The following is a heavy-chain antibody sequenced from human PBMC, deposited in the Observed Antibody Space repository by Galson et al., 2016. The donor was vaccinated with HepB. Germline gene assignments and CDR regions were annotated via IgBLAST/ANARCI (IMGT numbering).Heavy chain of an antibody. Sequence: PALVKPTQTLPLTCTFSGFSPSTSGAGVGWIRQPPGKALEWLAPIYWDDDKRYRPSLRSRLTITKGTSKNQVVLTMTNMDPVDTATYYCAHRRCYSSGCHRFDYWGQGTLVTVSS. D-gene: IGHD6-19*01. CDR2: IYWDDDK. J-gene: IGHJ4*02. V-gene: IGHV2-5*02. CDR1: GFSPSTSGAG. CDR3: AHRRCYSSGCHRFDY.